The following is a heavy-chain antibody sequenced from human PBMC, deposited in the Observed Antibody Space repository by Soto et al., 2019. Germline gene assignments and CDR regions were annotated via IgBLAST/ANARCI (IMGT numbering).Heavy chain of an antibody. CDR2: IFYAGAT. J-gene: IGHJ3*02. D-gene: IGHD3-22*01. CDR1: VGSISSYY. CDR3: ARAEYYYDSSGPGGDAFDI. Sequence: SETLSLTCTVSVGSISSYYWSWIRQPPGKGLEWIGYIFYAGATNYNPSLKSRVTISIDRSENQFSLKLSSVTAADTAVYYCARAEYYYDSSGPGGDAFDIWGQGTMVTVSS. V-gene: IGHV4-59*12.